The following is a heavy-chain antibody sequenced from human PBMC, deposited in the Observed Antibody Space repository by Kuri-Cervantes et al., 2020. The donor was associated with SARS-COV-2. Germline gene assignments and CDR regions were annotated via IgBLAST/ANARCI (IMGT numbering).Heavy chain of an antibody. J-gene: IGHJ5*02. CDR3: AREGGTGTPEGGWFDP. Sequence: SVKVSCKASGGTFSSYAISWLRQAPGQGLEWMGGIIPILGTANYAQKFQGRVTITADESTSTAYMELSSLRSEDTAVYYCAREGGTGTPEGGWFDPWGQGTLVTVSS. V-gene: IGHV1-69*13. CDR1: GGTFSSYA. CDR2: IIPILGTA. D-gene: IGHD1-7*01.